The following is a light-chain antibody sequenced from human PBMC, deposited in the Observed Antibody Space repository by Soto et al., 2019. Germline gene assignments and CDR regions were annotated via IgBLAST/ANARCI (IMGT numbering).Light chain of an antibody. CDR2: YDS. V-gene: IGLV3-21*04. J-gene: IGLJ2*01. CDR3: QVWDRSSDHVL. CDR1: SIGTKS. Sequence: SYVLTQPPSLSVAPGKTASITCGGTSIGTKSVHWFQQRPRQAPVLVMSYDSDRPSGIPERFSGTNSENTATLTISRVEVGDEADYYCQVWDRSSDHVLFGGGTKLTVL.